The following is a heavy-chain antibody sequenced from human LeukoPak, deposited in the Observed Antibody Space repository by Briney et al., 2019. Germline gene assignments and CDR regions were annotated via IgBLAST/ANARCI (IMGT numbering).Heavy chain of an antibody. Sequence: GGSLRLSCAASGFTFSSYAMSWVRQAPGKGLEWVSAIRSSGGSTYYAASVKGRSTISRDNSKNTLYLQMNSLRADDTAVYYCAKWNSFTFGGVIVDYWGQGTLVTVSS. D-gene: IGHD3-16*02. CDR2: IRSSGGST. V-gene: IGHV3-23*01. CDR1: GFTFSSYA. J-gene: IGHJ4*02. CDR3: AKWNSFTFGGVIVDY.